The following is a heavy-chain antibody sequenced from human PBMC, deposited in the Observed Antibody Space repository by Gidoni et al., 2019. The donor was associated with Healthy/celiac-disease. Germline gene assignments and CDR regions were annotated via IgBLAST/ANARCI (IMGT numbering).Heavy chain of an antibody. CDR3: ARVKDCGGDCYSVYFDY. CDR1: GGSVSSGSYY. V-gene: IGHV4-61*01. D-gene: IGHD2-21*02. Sequence: QVQLQESGPGLVKPSETLSLTCTVSGGSVSSGSYYWGWIRQPPGKGLEWIGYIYYSGSTNYNPSLKSRVTISVDTSKNQFSLKLSSVTAGDTAVYYCARVKDCGGDCYSVYFDYWGQGTLVTVSS. CDR2: IYYSGST. J-gene: IGHJ4*02.